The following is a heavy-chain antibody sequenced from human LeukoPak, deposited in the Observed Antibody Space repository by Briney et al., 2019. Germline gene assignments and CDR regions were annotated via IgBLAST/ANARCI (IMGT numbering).Heavy chain of an antibody. CDR1: GFTFSSYS. J-gene: IGHJ4*02. CDR2: ISSSSSYI. CDR3: SWPYYLDY. Sequence: GGSLRLSCAASGFTFSSYSMNWVRQAPGKGLEWVSSISSSSSYIYSADSVKGRFTISRDNAKNSLYLQMNSLRVEDTAVYTSSWPYYLDYWGQGTLVTVS. D-gene: IGHD6-13*01. V-gene: IGHV3-21*01.